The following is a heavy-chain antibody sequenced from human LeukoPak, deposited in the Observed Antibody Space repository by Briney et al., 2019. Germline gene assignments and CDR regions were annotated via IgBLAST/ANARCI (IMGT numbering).Heavy chain of an antibody. CDR1: GYTFTSYG. D-gene: IGHD1-26*01. CDR3: ARDQAVGSTAGTFDY. CDR2: ISAYNGNT. Sequence: VASVKVSCKASGYTFTSYGISWVRQAPGQGLEWMGWISAYNGNTNYAQKLQGRVTMTTDTSTSTAYMELRSLRSDDTAVYYCARDQAVGSTAGTFDYWGQGTLVTVSS. V-gene: IGHV1-18*01. J-gene: IGHJ4*02.